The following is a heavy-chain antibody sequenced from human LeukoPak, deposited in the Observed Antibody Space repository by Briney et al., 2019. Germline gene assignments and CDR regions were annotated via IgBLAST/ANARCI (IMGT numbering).Heavy chain of an antibody. D-gene: IGHD6-13*01. CDR2: VNPNSGNT. Sequence: GASVKVSCKASGYTFTSYDINWVRQATGQGLEWMGWVNPNSGNTGYAQKFQGRVTMTRNTSITTAYMELSSLTSEDTAVYYCARVHSYSSSWYSNYHYGMDVWGQGTTVTVSS. J-gene: IGHJ6*02. V-gene: IGHV1-8*01. CDR3: ARVHSYSSSWYSNYHYGMDV. CDR1: GYTFTSYD.